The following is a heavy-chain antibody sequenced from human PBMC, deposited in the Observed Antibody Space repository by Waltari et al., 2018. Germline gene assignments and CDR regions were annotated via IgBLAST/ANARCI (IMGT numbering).Heavy chain of an antibody. J-gene: IGHJ4*02. D-gene: IGHD6-13*01. CDR2: ISSSSSYI. Sequence: EVQLVESGGGLVKPGGSLRLSCAASGFTFSSYSMNWVRQAPGKGLEWVSSISSSSSYIYYADSVKGRFTISRDNAKNSLYLQMNSLKTEDTAVYYCTRDIREWGAAADLIDYWGQGTLVTVSS. CDR1: GFTFSSYS. V-gene: IGHV3-21*03. CDR3: TRDIREWGAAADLIDY.